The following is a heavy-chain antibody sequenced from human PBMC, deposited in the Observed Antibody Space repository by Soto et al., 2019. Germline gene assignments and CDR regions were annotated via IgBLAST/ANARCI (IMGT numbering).Heavy chain of an antibody. CDR3: ARDTVLPPSHTFDY. Sequence: GGSLRLSCAASGFIFTSYWMSWVRQAPGKGLEWVANIKQDGSEKYYVDSVKGRFTISRDNAKNSLYLQMNSLRAEDTAVYYCARDTVLPPSHTFDYWGRGTLVTVSS. V-gene: IGHV3-7*03. CDR1: GFIFTSYW. D-gene: IGHD3-10*01. J-gene: IGHJ4*02. CDR2: IKQDGSEK.